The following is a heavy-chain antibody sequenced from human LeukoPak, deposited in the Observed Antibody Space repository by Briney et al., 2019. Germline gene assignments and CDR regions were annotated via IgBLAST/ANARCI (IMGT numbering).Heavy chain of an antibody. CDR2: TYFTGST. Sequence: SQTLSLTCTVSRGSISSGGHYWRWIRQRPGKGLEWMGYTYFTGSTYYNPSLQSRLIISADTSMTQFSLRLRSVTAADTAVYYCARVSFTYGPLDSWGPGILVTVSS. CDR1: RGSISSGGHY. V-gene: IGHV4-31*03. J-gene: IGHJ4*02. CDR3: ARVSFTYGPLDS. D-gene: IGHD4-17*01.